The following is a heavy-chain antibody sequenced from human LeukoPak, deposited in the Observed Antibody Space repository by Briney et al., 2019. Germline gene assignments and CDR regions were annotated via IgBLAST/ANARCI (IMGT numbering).Heavy chain of an antibody. CDR1: GGSISSSSAY. CDR3: VSPRGFSYGYFDY. V-gene: IGHV4-39*01. D-gene: IGHD5-18*01. Sequence: PETLSLTCTVSGGSISSSSAYWGWIRQPPGKGLEWIGSIYYSKNTYYNPSLKSRVTISADTSKNQFSLTLGSVSATDTAVYYCVSPRGFSYGYFDYWGGGTLVSVSS. CDR2: IYYSKNT. J-gene: IGHJ4*02.